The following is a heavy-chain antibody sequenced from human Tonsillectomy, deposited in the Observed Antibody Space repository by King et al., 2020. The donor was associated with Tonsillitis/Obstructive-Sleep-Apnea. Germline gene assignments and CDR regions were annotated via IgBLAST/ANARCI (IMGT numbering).Heavy chain of an antibody. CDR1: GGSFSGYY. CDR3: ARGSRDPPSTYYFDY. CDR2: INDSGST. V-gene: IGHV4-34*01. Sequence: VQLQQWGAGLLKPSETLSLTCAVYGGSFSGYYWSWIRQPPGKGLEWIGEINDSGSTNYNPSLKSRVTISVDTSKNLFSLKLSSVTAADTTVYYCARGSRDPPSTYYFDYWGQGTLVTVSS. J-gene: IGHJ4*02.